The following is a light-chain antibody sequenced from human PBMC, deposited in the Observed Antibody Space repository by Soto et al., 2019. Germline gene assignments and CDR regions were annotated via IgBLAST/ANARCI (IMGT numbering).Light chain of an antibody. J-gene: IGKJ4*01. CDR3: QQSYSTPPT. CDR2: AAS. V-gene: IGKV1-39*01. CDR1: QSISSY. Sequence: DIQMTQSPSSLSASVGDRVTITCRASQSISSYLNWYQQKPGKAPKLLIYAASSVQSGVPPRFSGSGSGTDFTLTISSLQPEDFATYYCQQSYSTPPTFGGGTKVDI.